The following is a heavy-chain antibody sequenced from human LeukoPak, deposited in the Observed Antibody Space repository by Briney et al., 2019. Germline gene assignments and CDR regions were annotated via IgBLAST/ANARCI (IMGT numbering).Heavy chain of an antibody. CDR2: ISWNSGSI. CDR1: GFTFDDYA. V-gene: IGHV3-9*01. J-gene: IGHJ4*02. D-gene: IGHD2-21*02. CDR3: ARSIKMTAIPGY. Sequence: PGRSLRLSCAASGFTFDDYAMHWVRQAPGKGLEWVSGISWNSGSIGYADSVKGRFTISRDNAKNSLYLQMNSLRAEDTALYYCARSIKMTAIPGYWGQGTLVTVSS.